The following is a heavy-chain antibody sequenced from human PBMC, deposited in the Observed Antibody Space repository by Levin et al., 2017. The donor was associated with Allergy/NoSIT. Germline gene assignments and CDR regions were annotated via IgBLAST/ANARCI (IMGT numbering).Heavy chain of an antibody. CDR3: ARVPATVEGHYYFDY. CDR2: IYSGGST. D-gene: IGHD4-23*01. V-gene: IGHV3-53*01. Sequence: GESLKISCAASGFTVSSNYMSWVRQAPGKGLEWVSVIYSGGSTYYADSVKGRFTISRDNSKNTLYLQMNSLRAEDTAVYYCARVPATVEGHYYFDYWGQGTLVTVSS. J-gene: IGHJ4*02. CDR1: GFTVSSNY.